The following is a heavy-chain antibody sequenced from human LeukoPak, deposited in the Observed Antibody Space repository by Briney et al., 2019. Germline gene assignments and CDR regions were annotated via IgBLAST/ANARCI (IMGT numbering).Heavy chain of an antibody. CDR2: IYYSGST. D-gene: IGHD1-26*01. CDR1: GGSISRYY. V-gene: IGHV4-59*01. CDR3: ARGRLTVGATCYDY. J-gene: IGHJ4*02. Sequence: KPSETLSLTCTVSGGSISRYYWSWIRQPPGKGLEWMGYIYYSGSTNYNPSLKRRVTISVDTSKNEFSLQLSSVPAADTAVYFCARGRLTVGATCYDYWGQGTLVTVSS.